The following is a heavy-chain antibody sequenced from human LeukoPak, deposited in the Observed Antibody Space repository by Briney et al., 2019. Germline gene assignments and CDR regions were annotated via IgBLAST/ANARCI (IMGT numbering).Heavy chain of an antibody. CDR3: AGDSSSTYYYYYGMDV. CDR1: GYTFTSYA. V-gene: IGHV7-4-1*02. J-gene: IGHJ6*02. Sequence: ASVKVSCKASGYTFTSYAMNWVRQAPGQGLEWMGWINTNTGNPTYAQGFTGRSVFSLDTSVSTAYLQISSLKAEDTAVYYCAGDSSSTYYYYYGMDVWGQGTTVTVSS. D-gene: IGHD6-6*01. CDR2: INTNTGNP.